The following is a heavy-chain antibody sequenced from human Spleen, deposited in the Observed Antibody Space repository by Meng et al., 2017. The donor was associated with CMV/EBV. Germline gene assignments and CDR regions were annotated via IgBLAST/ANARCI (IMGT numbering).Heavy chain of an antibody. D-gene: IGHD1-20*01. CDR3: ARGDDNWNYYYYGMDV. CDR2: IKQDGSEK. V-gene: IGHV3-7*01. J-gene: IGHJ6*02. Sequence: GGSLRLSCAASGFTFSSYWMSWVRQAPGKGLGWVANIKQDGSEKYYVDSVKGRFTISRDNAKNSLYLQMNSLRAEDTAVYYCARGDDNWNYYYYGMDVWGQGTTVTVSS. CDR1: GFTFSSYW.